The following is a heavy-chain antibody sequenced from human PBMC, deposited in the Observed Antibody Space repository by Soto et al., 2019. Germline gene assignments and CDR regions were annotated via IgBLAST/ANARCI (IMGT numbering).Heavy chain of an antibody. CDR1: GASFSSTSYY. J-gene: IGHJ4*02. V-gene: IGHV4-39*02. CDR3: VREHSDYARYYFDY. Sequence: QVLHQESGPGLVKPSETLSLTGTVSGASFSSTSYYWGWIRQPPGKGLEWIGNISYSWNTYYNPSLKSRVTVSLDTSKNQISPKLTFVTAAYTAVYYCVREHSDYARYYFDYWGQGTLVTVSS. CDR2: ISYSWNT. D-gene: IGHD4-4*01.